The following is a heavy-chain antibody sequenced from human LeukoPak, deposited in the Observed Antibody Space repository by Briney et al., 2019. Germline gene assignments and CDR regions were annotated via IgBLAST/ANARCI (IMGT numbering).Heavy chain of an antibody. CDR1: GGSFSGYY. J-gene: IGHJ4*02. CDR3: ARDSDKGYCSSTSCYSFDY. V-gene: IGHV4-34*01. D-gene: IGHD2-2*01. CDR2: INHSGST. Sequence: TSETLCLTCAVYGGSFSGYYWSWIRQPPGKGLEWIGEINHSGSTNYNPSLKSRVTISVDTSKNQFSLKLSSVTAADTAVYYCARDSDKGYCSSTSCYSFDYWGQGTLVTVSS.